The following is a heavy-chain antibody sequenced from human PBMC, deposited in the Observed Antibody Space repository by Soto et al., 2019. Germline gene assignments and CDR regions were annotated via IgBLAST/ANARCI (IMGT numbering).Heavy chain of an antibody. D-gene: IGHD2-8*02. V-gene: IGHV1-69*18. CDR1: GGTFSRSG. CDR3: ARCPQPPDTDDPYAVDV. CDR2: IVPSVDTT. Sequence: QVQLVQSGTEVKKPGASVKVSCKASGGTFSRSGFHWVRQAPGQGLEWMGMIVPSVDTTNYAQKFQARVTISADQFTSTVYMELRRLRSEDTAVYYCARCPQPPDTDDPYAVDVWGQGTRVIVAS. J-gene: IGHJ6*02.